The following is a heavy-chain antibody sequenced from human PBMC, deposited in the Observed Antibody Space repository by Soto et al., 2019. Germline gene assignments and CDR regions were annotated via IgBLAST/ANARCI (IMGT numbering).Heavy chain of an antibody. D-gene: IGHD6-6*01. CDR2: IIPIFGTA. Sequence: QVQLVQSGAEVKKPGSSVKVSCKASGGTFSSYAISWVRQAPGQGPEWMGGIIPIFGTANYAQKFQGRVTITADESTSTAYMELSSLRSEDTAVYYCARGSSAQGFRISDYGMDVWGQGTTVTVSS. J-gene: IGHJ6*02. CDR3: ARGSSAQGFRISDYGMDV. V-gene: IGHV1-69*01. CDR1: GGTFSSYA.